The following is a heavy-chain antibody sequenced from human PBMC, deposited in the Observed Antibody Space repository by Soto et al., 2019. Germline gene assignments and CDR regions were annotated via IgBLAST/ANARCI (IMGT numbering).Heavy chain of an antibody. CDR3: ARSHRRGGAADY. D-gene: IGHD6-13*01. V-gene: IGHV4-34*01. CDR2: INHSGST. J-gene: IGHJ4*02. CDR1: GGSFSGYY. Sequence: QVQLQQWGAGLLKPSETLSLTCAVYGGSFSGYYWSWIRQPPGKGLEWIGEINHSGSTNYNPSLKSRVTISVDTSKNQFSLKLSSVTAADTAVYYCARSHRRGGAADYWGQGTLVTVSS.